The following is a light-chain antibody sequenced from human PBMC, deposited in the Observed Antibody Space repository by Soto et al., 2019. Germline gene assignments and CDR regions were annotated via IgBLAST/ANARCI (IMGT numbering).Light chain of an antibody. CDR3: CSYTGSGTYF. J-gene: IGLJ1*01. CDR2: EVT. V-gene: IGLV2-23*02. Sequence: QSALTQPASVSGSPGQSITISCTGASSDVGNYNLVSWYQQYPGKAPKLMIYEVTKRPSGVSNRFSGSKSGNTASLTISGLQAEDEADYYCCSYTGSGTYFFGTGTKLTV. CDR1: SSDVGNYNL.